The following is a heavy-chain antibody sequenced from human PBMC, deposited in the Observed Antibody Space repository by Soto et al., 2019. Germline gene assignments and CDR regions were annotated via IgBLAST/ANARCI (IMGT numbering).Heavy chain of an antibody. CDR2: IDRRSDI. CDR3: AREETAWPLAYGLDV. D-gene: IGHD2-21*02. Sequence: NAGGYLGPSCAVSGFTFSSYSIHCVRQAPGKGLEWVSSIDRRSDIYYADSVKGRFTISRDNAKNSVSLQMNSLRAEDTAVYYCAREETAWPLAYGLDVWGQGTTVTVSS. CDR1: GFTFSSYS. V-gene: IGHV3-21*01. J-gene: IGHJ6*02.